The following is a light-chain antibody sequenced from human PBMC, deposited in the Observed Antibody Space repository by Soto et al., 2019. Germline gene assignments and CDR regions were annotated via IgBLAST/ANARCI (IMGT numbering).Light chain of an antibody. CDR2: NPS. J-gene: IGKJ2*01. CDR1: ESISNW. V-gene: IGKV1-5*01. CDR3: QQYKSYSYT. Sequence: DIQMTQSPSILSESVGDRVAITCRASESISNWLAWYQQKPGKAPKVLIYNPSRLQSGVPERFSGSGSGTEFTITISSLQAEDIAPYYCQQYKSYSYTFGQGTNLEI.